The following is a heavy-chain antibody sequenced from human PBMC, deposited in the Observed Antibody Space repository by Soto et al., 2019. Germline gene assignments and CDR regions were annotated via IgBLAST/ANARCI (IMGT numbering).Heavy chain of an antibody. CDR1: CGSINSYY. CDR2: IYYSGST. CDR3: ARQPSNSYYYYMDV. J-gene: IGHJ6*03. D-gene: IGHD3-3*02. V-gene: IGHV4-59*08. Sequence: SETLSLTCTVSCGSINSYYWTWIRQPPGKGLEWIGYIYYSGSTNYNPSLKSRVTISVDTSKNQFSLRLTSVTAADTAVYFCARQPSNSYYYYMDVWGKGTTVTVSS.